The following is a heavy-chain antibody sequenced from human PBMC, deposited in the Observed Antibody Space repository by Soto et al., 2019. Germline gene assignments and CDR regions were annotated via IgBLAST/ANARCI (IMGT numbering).Heavy chain of an antibody. CDR3: AKDYGSGTTRPYYFDY. V-gene: IGHV3-23*01. J-gene: IGHJ4*02. Sequence: GGSLRLSCAASGFTFSSYAMSWVRQAPGKGLEWVSAISGSGGSTYYADSVKGRFTISRDNSKNTLYLQMNSLRAEGTAVYYCAKDYGSGTTRPYYFDYWGQGTLVTVSS. CDR1: GFTFSSYA. CDR2: ISGSGGST. D-gene: IGHD3-10*01.